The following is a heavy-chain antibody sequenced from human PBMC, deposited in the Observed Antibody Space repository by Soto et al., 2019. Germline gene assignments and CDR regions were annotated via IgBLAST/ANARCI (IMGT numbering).Heavy chain of an antibody. D-gene: IGHD2-21*01. J-gene: IGHJ3*01. CDR3: ARVNCGGVTGPCV. CDR2: ISSTSATM. V-gene: IGHV3-48*01. CDR1: GFTFSSYS. Sequence: EVQLAESGGGLGQPGGSLRLSCAASGFTFSSYSVNWVRQAPGKGLEWVSYISSTSATMYYADSVKGRFTISRDNAKNSLYLQMNRLRVEDTAVYYCARVNCGGVTGPCVWGQGTMVTVSS.